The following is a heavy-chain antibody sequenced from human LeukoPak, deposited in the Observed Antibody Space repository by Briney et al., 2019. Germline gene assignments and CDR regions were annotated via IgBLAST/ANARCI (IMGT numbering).Heavy chain of an antibody. V-gene: IGHV1-46*01. CDR1: GYTFTSYY. D-gene: IGHD3-10*01. J-gene: IGHJ5*02. CDR3: ARAKRADYYGSGKYWFDP. Sequence: ASVKVSCKASGYTFTSYYMHWVRQAPGQGLEWMGIINPSGGSTSYAQKFQGRVTMTRDTSTSTVYMELSSLRSEDTAVYYCARAKRADYYGSGKYWFDPWGQGTLVTVSS. CDR2: INPSGGST.